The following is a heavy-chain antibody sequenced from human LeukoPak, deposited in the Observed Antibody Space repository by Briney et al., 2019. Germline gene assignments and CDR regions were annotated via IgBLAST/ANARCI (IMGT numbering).Heavy chain of an antibody. D-gene: IGHD6-19*01. CDR2: ISSSSSTI. V-gene: IGHV3-48*04. Sequence: GGSLRLSCAASVFTFSSYSMNWVRQAPGKGLEWVSYISSSSSTIYYADSVKGRFTISRDNAKNSLYLQMNSLRAEDTAVYYCASLPLSGAVAGPHFDYWGQGTLVTVSS. CDR3: ASLPLSGAVAGPHFDY. J-gene: IGHJ4*02. CDR1: VFTFSSYS.